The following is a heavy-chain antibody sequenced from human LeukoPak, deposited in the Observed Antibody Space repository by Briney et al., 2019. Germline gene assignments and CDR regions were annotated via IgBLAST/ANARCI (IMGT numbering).Heavy chain of an antibody. Sequence: GGSLRLSCAASGFTFISYEMNWVRQAPGKGLEWVSYISSSGSTIYYADSVKGRFTISRDNAENSLYLQMNSLRAEDTAVYYCASAGATIYYYYYYMDVWGKGTTVTVSS. J-gene: IGHJ6*03. CDR3: ASAGATIYYYYYYMDV. CDR1: GFTFISYE. D-gene: IGHD5-12*01. CDR2: ISSSGSTI. V-gene: IGHV3-48*03.